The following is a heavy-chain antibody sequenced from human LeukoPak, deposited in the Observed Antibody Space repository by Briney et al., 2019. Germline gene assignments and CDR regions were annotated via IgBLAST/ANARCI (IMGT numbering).Heavy chain of an antibody. V-gene: IGHV4-4*07. CDR2: IYTSGST. Sequence: PSETLSLTCTVSGGSISSYYWSWIRQPAGKGLEWIGRIYTSGSTNYNPSLKSRVTMSVDTSKNQFSLKLSSVTAADTAVYYCARHYSSGWFYWYFDLWGRGTLVTASS. D-gene: IGHD6-19*01. CDR1: GGSISSYY. J-gene: IGHJ2*01. CDR3: ARHYSSGWFYWYFDL.